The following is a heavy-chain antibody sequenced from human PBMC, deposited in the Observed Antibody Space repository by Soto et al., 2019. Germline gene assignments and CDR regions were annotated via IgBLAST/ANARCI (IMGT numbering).Heavy chain of an antibody. D-gene: IGHD6-19*01. V-gene: IGHV3-33*01. Sequence: QVQVVESGGGVVQPGRSLRLSCTASGFTFSGHAMHWVRQPPGKGLEWVAQIWYDGSNKYYADSVKGRFTISRDNCXNTLYVQMDSLRVEDTAVYYCARDGQSLAPYALDVWGQGTSVTVSS. J-gene: IGHJ6*02. CDR1: GFTFSGHA. CDR3: ARDGQSLAPYALDV. CDR2: IWYDGSNK.